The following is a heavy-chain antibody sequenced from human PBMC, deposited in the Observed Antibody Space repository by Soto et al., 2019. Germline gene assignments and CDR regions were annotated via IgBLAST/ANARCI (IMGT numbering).Heavy chain of an antibody. Sequence: EASVKVSCKASGYTFTSYGISWVRQAPGQGLEWMGWISAYNGNTNYAQKLQGRVTMTTDTSTSTAYMELRSLRSDDTAVYYCARESSYYDFWSGYYLSVDPWGQGTLVTVSS. V-gene: IGHV1-18*01. CDR3: ARESSYYDFWSGYYLSVDP. D-gene: IGHD3-3*01. J-gene: IGHJ5*02. CDR1: GYTFTSYG. CDR2: ISAYNGNT.